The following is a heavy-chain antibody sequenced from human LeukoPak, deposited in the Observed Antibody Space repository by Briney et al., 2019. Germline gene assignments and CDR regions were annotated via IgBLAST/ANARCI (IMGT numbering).Heavy chain of an antibody. CDR2: IYVDDYDT. V-gene: IGHV5-51*01. CDR1: GYTFKNYW. Sequence: GESLKISCKGFGYTFKNYWIGWVRQMPGKGLEWMGMIYVDDYDTRYSPSFQGQVSISADKSITTAYLQRSSLKASDTAMYYCVRGGDERVINWFDPWGQGTLVTVSS. CDR3: VRGGDERVINWFDP. D-gene: IGHD2-21*01. J-gene: IGHJ5*02.